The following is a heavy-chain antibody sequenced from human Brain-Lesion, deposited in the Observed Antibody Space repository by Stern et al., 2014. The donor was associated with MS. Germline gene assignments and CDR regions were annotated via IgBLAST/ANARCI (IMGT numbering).Heavy chain of an antibody. CDR1: GGSISRSTYY. Sequence: QVQLQESGPGLVKPSETLSLTCSVSGGSISRSTYYWGWIRQPPGKGLEWIGSIYYSGTTYYNPSLKSRVTIDKSTHQFSIRLPSVTAADTAVYYCARHDGWLPHYWSQGTLVTVSS. CDR2: IYYSGTT. D-gene: IGHD5-12*01. CDR3: ARHDGWLPHY. J-gene: IGHJ4*02. V-gene: IGHV4-39*01.